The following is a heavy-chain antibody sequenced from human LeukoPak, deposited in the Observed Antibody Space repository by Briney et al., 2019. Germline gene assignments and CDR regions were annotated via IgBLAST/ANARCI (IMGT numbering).Heavy chain of an antibody. D-gene: IGHD4-17*01. CDR3: ARTAKGTVSGVWYFDL. J-gene: IGHJ2*01. V-gene: IGHV5-10-1*01. Sequence: GESLKISCKGSGYSFTSYWICWVRQMPGKGLEWMGRIDPSDSYITYSPSFQGHVTISTDKSISTAYLQWSSLKASDTAMYFCARTAKGTVSGVWYFDLWGRGTLVTVSS. CDR1: GYSFTSYW. CDR2: IDPSDSYI.